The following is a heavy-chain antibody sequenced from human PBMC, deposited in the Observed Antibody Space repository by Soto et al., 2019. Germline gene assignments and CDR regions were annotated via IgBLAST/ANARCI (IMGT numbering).Heavy chain of an antibody. CDR2: ISAHNGNP. CDR3: ARGRYGDY. Sequence: QVHLVQSGAEVKKSGASVKVSCKGSGYDFTTYGITWVRQAPGQGLEWMAWISAHNGNPDYSQKLQGRVTVTRDTSTSTAYMELRSLRSDDTAVYYCARGRYGDYWGQGALVTVSS. CDR1: GYDFTTYG. D-gene: IGHD1-1*01. V-gene: IGHV1-18*01. J-gene: IGHJ4*02.